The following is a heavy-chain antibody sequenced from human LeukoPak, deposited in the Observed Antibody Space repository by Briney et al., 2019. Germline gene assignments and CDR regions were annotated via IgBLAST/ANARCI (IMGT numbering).Heavy chain of an antibody. CDR3: AKRGVAAAASFDY. D-gene: IGHD6-13*01. CDR2: ISGNGDYT. J-gene: IGHJ4*02. CDR1: GFTFSSYA. V-gene: IGHV3-23*01. Sequence: GGSLRLSCAASGFTFSSYAMSWVRQAPGKGLEWVSTISGNGDYTYYADSVKGRFTISRDNSKNTLYLQMNSLRADDTAVYYCAKRGVAAAASFDYWGQGTLVSVSS.